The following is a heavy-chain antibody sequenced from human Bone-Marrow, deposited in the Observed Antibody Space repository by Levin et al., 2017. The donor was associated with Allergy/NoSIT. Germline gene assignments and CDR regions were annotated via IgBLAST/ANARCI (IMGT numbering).Heavy chain of an antibody. V-gene: IGHV4-39*01. Sequence: GSLRLSCTVSGGSISNDYYWGWIRQPPGKGLEWIGNIYYSGNTYYNPSLKSRVTISADPSKNQVSLRASSVTAADTAVYYCARGGVTAYYYMDVWGPGTTVAVSS. CDR3: ARGGVTAYYYMDV. J-gene: IGHJ6*02. CDR2: IYYSGNT. CDR1: GGSISNDYY. D-gene: IGHD3-16*01.